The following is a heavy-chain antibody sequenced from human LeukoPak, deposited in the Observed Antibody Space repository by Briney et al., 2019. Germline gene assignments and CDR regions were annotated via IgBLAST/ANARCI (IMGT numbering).Heavy chain of an antibody. CDR1: GYTFTGYY. D-gene: IGHD6-19*01. CDR3: ARAVAGTPVSDY. CDR2: INPNSGGT. V-gene: IGHV1-2*02. J-gene: IGHJ4*02. Sequence: ASVKVSCKASGYTFTGYYMHWVRQAPGQGLEWMGWINPNSGGTNYAQKFQGRVTMTRDTSISTAYMELSRLRSDDTAVYDCARAVAGTPVSDYWGQGTLVTVSS.